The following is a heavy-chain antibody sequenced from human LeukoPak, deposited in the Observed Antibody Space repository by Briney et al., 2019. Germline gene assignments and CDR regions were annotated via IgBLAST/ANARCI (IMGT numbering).Heavy chain of an antibody. Sequence: GGSLRLSCAASGYTFSSYWMRWVRQEPRERLVWVSRINSDGGSTNYAQSVKGRFTISRDNAKNQLSLQMSTLSAADTAVYYCERGPDYGGTSVVLWVGYFGYWGKGTLVTVS. CDR2: INSDGGST. CDR1: GYTFSSYW. CDR3: ERGPDYGGTSVVLWVGYFGY. V-gene: IGHV3-74*01. J-gene: IGHJ4*02. D-gene: IGHD4-23*01.